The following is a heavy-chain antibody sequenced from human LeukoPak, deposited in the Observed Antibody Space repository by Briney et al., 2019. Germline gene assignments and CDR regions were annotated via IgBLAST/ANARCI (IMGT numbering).Heavy chain of an antibody. CDR1: GGSISSGGYY. D-gene: IGHD5-12*01. J-gene: IGHJ4*02. Sequence: SETLSLTCTVSGGSISSGGYYWSWIRQHPGKGLEWIGYIYYSGSTNYNPSLKSRVTISVDTSKNQFSLKLSSVTAADTAVYYCARVGGYGPYGDYWGQGTLVTVSS. V-gene: IGHV4-61*08. CDR3: ARVGGYGPYGDY. CDR2: IYYSGST.